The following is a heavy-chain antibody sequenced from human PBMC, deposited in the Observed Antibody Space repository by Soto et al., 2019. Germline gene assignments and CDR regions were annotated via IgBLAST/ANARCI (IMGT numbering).Heavy chain of an antibody. CDR1: GFTFSSYW. D-gene: IGHD3-16*02. CDR2: INSDGSST. V-gene: IGHV3-74*01. CDR3: ARQHSYDYVWGSYRYFDY. J-gene: IGHJ4*02. Sequence: EVQLVESRGGLVQPGGSLRLSCAASGFTFSSYWMHWVRQAPGKGLVWVSRINSDGSSTSYADSVKGRFTISRDNAKNTLYLQMNSLRAEDTAVYYCARQHSYDYVWGSYRYFDYWGQGTLVTVSS.